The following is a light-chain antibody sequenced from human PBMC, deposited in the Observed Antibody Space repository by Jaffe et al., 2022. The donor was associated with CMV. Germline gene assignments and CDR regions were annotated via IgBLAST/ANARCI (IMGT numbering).Light chain of an antibody. J-gene: IGKJ4*01. CDR3: QQYNSSPLT. CDR1: QSITSW. CDR2: KAS. Sequence: DIQMTQSPSTLSASVGDRVTITCRASQSITSWLAWYQQKPGKAPKLLIYKASSLETGVPSRFSGSGSGTEFTLTISSLQPDDFATYYCQQYNSSPLTFGGGTKVEIK. V-gene: IGKV1-5*03.